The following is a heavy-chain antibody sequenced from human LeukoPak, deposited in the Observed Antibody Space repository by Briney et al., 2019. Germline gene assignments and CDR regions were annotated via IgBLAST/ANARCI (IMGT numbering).Heavy chain of an antibody. V-gene: IGHV4-34*01. CDR3: AKGCTVTTCAWFDP. J-gene: IGHJ5*02. Sequence: SETLSLTCAVSGGSVSGYYWSWIRQPPGKGLEWIGEINHSGNTNYNPSLKSRVAMSIDTSKNQFSLKLRSVTAADTAVYYCAKGCTVTTCAWFDPWGQGTLVTVSS. D-gene: IGHD4-17*01. CDR1: GGSVSGYY. CDR2: INHSGNT.